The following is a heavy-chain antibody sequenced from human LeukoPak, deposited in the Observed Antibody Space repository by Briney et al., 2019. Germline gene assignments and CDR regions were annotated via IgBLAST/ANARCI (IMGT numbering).Heavy chain of an antibody. CDR3: VRAARTILKFDP. V-gene: IGHV4-59*11. CDR2: IYYSGST. CDR1: GGSISSHY. J-gene: IGHJ5*02. D-gene: IGHD6-6*01. Sequence: PSETLSLTCTVSGGSISSHYWSWIRQPPGKGLEWIGYIYYSGSTNYNPSLKSRVTISVDTSKNQFSLKLSSVTAADTAVYYCVRAARTILKFDPWGQGTLVTVSS.